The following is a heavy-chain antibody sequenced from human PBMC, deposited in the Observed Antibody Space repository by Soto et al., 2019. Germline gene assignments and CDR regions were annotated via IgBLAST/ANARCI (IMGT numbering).Heavy chain of an antibody. D-gene: IGHD2-2*01. CDR1: VFTCSSYS. J-gene: IGHJ6*02. V-gene: IGHV3-21*01. CDR3: ARRGVVPAASTVYYYYGMDV. Sequence: GSLRLSCAASVFTCSSYSMNWVRQAPGKGLEWVSSISSSSSYIYYADSVKGRFTISRDNAKNSLYLQMNSLRAEDTAVYYCARRGVVPAASTVYYYYGMDVWGQGTTVTVSS. CDR2: ISSSSSYI.